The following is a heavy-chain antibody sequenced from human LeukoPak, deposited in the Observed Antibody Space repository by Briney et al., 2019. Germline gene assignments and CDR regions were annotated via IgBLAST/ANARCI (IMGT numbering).Heavy chain of an antibody. D-gene: IGHD4-17*01. Sequence: GVSLRCSFAASGFTFSSYSMNWVRQAPGKGPEWISRITGSGTDIIYADSVKGRFTISRDNAKNSLYLQMNSLRAEDTAMYYCARDQDYGFTYWGQGTLVTVSS. CDR1: GFTFSSYS. J-gene: IGHJ4*02. CDR3: ARDQDYGFTY. V-gene: IGHV3-48*01. CDR2: ITGSGTDI.